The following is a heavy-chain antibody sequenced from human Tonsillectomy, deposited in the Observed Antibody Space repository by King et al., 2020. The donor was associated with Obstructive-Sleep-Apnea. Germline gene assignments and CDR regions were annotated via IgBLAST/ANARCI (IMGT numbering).Heavy chain of an antibody. J-gene: IGHJ5*01. Sequence: VQLQQSGPGLVKPSETLSLTCTVSGGSMSYYYWTWIRQPAGEGLEWIGNVYYSGSTNYNPSLKSRVTISLDMSKNQFSLNLNSVTAADTGVYYCARGWGGHISDSNWFDPWGQGTLVTVSS. CDR3: ARGWGGHISDSNWFDP. CDR2: VYYSGST. CDR1: GGSMSYYY. D-gene: IGHD3-16*01. V-gene: IGHV4-59*01.